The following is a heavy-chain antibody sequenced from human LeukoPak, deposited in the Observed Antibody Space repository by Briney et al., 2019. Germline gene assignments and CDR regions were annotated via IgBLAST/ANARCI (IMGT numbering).Heavy chain of an antibody. D-gene: IGHD2-2*01. V-gene: IGHV3-23*01. CDR3: AKGPSGIVVVPGEY. J-gene: IGHJ4*02. CDR1: GFTFTDYA. CDR2: ISGSGDST. Sequence: GGSLSLSCAASGFTFTDYAMTWVRQAPGKGLEWVSGISGSGDSTYHADSVRGRFAISRDNSKNTLYLQMNSLRAEDTAVYYCAKGPSGIVVVPGEYWGQGTLVTVSS.